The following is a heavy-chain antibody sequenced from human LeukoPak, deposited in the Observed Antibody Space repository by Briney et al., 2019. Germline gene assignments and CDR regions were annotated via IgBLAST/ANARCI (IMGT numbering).Heavy chain of an antibody. CDR2: VYSGGST. V-gene: IGHV3-53*01. CDR1: GFTFSDYW. J-gene: IGHJ4*02. CDR3: AKDSSLGRIAARSVDY. D-gene: IGHD6-6*01. Sequence: PGGSLRLSCAASGFTFSDYWMSWVRQAPGKGLEWVSVVYSGGSTYYADSVKGRFTISRDNSKNTLYLQMNSLRAEDTAVYYCAKDSSLGRIAARSVDYWGQGTLVTVSS.